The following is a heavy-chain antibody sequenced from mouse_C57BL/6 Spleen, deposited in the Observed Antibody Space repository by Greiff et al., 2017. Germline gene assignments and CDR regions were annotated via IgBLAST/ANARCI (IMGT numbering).Heavy chain of an antibody. J-gene: IGHJ4*01. CDR2: ISGGGGNT. CDR1: GFTFSSYT. Sequence: EVQVVESGGGLVKPGGSLKLSCAASGFTFSSYTMSWVRQTPEKRLEWVATISGGGGNTYYPDSVKGRFTISRDNAKNTLYLQMSSLRSEDAAFYYWAYSYSSSYNYAMDYWGQGTSVTVSS. D-gene: IGHD1-1*01. CDR3: AYSYSSSYNYAMDY. V-gene: IGHV5-9*01.